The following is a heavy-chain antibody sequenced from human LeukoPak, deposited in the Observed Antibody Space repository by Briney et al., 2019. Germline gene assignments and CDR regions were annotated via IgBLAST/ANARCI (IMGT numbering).Heavy chain of an antibody. V-gene: IGHV1-2*02. D-gene: IGHD3-22*01. Sequence: GASVKVSCKASGYTFTGYYMHWVRQAPGQGLEWMGWINPNSGGTNYAQKFQGRVTMTRDTSISTAYMELSRLRSDDTAVYYCARVTRYVIEDYFDYWGQGTLVTVSS. CDR2: INPNSGGT. CDR3: ARVTRYVIEDYFDY. CDR1: GYTFTGYY. J-gene: IGHJ4*02.